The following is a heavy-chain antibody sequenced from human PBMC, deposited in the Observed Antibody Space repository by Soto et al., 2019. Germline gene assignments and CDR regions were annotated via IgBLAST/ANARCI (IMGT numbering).Heavy chain of an antibody. CDR1: GGTFSSYA. CDR3: ESCRDGYSCDY. Sequence: SVKVSCKASGGTFSSYAISWVRQAPGQGLEWMGGIIPIFGTANYAQKFQGRVTITADESTSTAYMELSSLRSEDTAVYYCESCRDGYSCDYWGQGTLVTVSS. J-gene: IGHJ4*02. CDR2: IIPIFGTA. D-gene: IGHD5-18*01. V-gene: IGHV1-69*13.